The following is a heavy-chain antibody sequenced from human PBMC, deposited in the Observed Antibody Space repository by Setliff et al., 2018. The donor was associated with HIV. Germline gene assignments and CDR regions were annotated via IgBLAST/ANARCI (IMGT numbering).Heavy chain of an antibody. D-gene: IGHD2-15*01. J-gene: IGHJ6*02. V-gene: IGHV4-59*08. CDR2: IYYSGTT. CDR1: GDSVRNYY. Sequence: SETLSLTCTVSGDSVRNYYWSWIRQPPGKGLEWIGYIYYSGTTNYNPSLKSRVTISVDTSKNQFSLNLTSVTASDTAVYYCARKKAALYYGLDVWGQGTPVTVSS. CDR3: ARKKAALYYGLDV.